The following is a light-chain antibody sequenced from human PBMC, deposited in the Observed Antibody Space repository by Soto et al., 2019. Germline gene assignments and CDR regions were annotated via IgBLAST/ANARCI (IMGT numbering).Light chain of an antibody. V-gene: IGKV1-12*01. Sequence: DIQLTQSRSSVSASIGDRVTISCRASQSSYKWLVWYQQKPGKASKLLIYAASSLQSGVPSRFSGSGYGTDFTLTISSLQPEDFATYYCQQADSFPLSFGGGTKVEI. CDR3: QQADSFPLS. CDR2: AAS. J-gene: IGKJ4*01. CDR1: QSSYKW.